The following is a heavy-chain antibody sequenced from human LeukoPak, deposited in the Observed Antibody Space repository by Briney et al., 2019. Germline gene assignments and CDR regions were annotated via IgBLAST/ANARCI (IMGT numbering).Heavy chain of an antibody. D-gene: IGHD3-22*01. Sequence: ASVKVSCKASGGTFSSYAISWVRQAPGQGLEWLGRINPNSGGTNYAQKFQGRVTMTRDTSVSTAYMELSRLRSDDTAVYYCAIPWGPSDSSGYDYWGQGTLVTVSS. CDR1: GGTFSSYA. J-gene: IGHJ4*02. CDR2: INPNSGGT. V-gene: IGHV1-2*06. CDR3: AIPWGPSDSSGYDY.